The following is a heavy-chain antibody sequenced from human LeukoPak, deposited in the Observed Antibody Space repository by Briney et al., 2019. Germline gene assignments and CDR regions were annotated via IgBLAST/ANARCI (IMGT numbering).Heavy chain of an antibody. J-gene: IGHJ4*02. Sequence: SETLSLTCTVSGGSISSYYWSWIRQPPGKGLEWIGYIYYSGSTNYNPSLKSRVTISVDTSKNQFSLKLSSVTAADTAVYYCARVVYSSILFDYWGQGTLVTVSS. CDR3: ARVVYSSILFDY. V-gene: IGHV4-59*01. D-gene: IGHD6-13*01. CDR2: IYYSGST. CDR1: GGSISSYY.